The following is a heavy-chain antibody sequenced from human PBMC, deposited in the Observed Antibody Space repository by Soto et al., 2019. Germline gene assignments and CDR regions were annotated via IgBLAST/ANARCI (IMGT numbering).Heavy chain of an antibody. V-gene: IGHV3-30-3*01. CDR1: GFTFSSYA. J-gene: IGHJ5*02. Sequence: RRLSCAASGFTFSSYAMHWVRQAPGKGLEWVAVISYDGSNKYYADSVKGRFTISRDNSKNTLYLQMNSLRAEDTAVYYCARDIAAAGGWFDPWGQGTLVTVSS. CDR3: ARDIAAAGGWFDP. D-gene: IGHD6-13*01. CDR2: ISYDGSNK.